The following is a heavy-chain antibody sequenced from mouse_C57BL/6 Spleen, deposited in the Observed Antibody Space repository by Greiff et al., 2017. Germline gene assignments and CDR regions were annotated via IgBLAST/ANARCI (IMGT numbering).Heavy chain of an antibody. V-gene: IGHV5-6*01. J-gene: IGHJ4*01. D-gene: IGHD1-1*01. Sequence: EVHLLESGGDLVRPGGSLKLSCAASGFTFSSYGMPWVRQTPEKRLEWVATISSGGSYTYYPDSVKGRFTISGDNAKNAQYLQMSSLKSEDTAMYEGSSLDTAVGSLDALDYWGQGTTVTVSS. CDR2: ISSGGSYT. CDR3: SSLDTAVGSLDALDY. CDR1: GFTFSSYG.